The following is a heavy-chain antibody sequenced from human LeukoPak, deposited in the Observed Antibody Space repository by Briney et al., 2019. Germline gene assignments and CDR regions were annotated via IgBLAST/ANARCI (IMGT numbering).Heavy chain of an antibody. CDR1: GFTVSSNY. CDR3: AKDYSNYDRFEY. V-gene: IGHV3-23*01. D-gene: IGHD4-11*01. CDR2: ISGTGGSI. Sequence: GGSLRLSCAASGFTVSSNYMSWVRQAPRKGLEWVSDISGTGGSIDYADSVKGRFTSSRDNSKNTLYLQMNSLRAEDTAVYYCAKDYSNYDRFEYWGQGTQVTVSS. J-gene: IGHJ4*02.